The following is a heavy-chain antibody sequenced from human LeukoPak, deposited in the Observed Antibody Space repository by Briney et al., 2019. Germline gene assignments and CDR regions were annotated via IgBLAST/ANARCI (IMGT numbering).Heavy chain of an antibody. CDR2: ISSSSTHI. J-gene: IGHJ4*02. CDR3: ARGLYGGDCYDY. Sequence: GGSLRLSCVASGFTFSDYHINWVRQAPGKGLEWVSSISSSSTHIYYADSVKGRFTISRDDAKNSLFLQMNSLRAEDTALYYCARGLYGGDCYDYWGQGTLVTVSS. CDR1: GFTFSDYH. V-gene: IGHV3-21*01. D-gene: IGHD2-21*01.